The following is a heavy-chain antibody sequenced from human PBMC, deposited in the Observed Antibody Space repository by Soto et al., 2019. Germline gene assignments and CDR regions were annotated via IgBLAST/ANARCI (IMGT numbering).Heavy chain of an antibody. V-gene: IGHV1-69*13. D-gene: IGHD6-19*01. CDR2: IIPIFGTA. CDR3: ATPYSSGWNFDY. Sequence: QVQLVQSAAEVRRPGASVKVSCKASGGTFSSYAISWVRQAPGQGLEWMGGIIPIFGTANYAQKFQGRVTITADESTSTAYMELSSLRSEDTAVYYCATPYSSGWNFDYWGQGTLVTVSS. J-gene: IGHJ4*02. CDR1: GGTFSSYA.